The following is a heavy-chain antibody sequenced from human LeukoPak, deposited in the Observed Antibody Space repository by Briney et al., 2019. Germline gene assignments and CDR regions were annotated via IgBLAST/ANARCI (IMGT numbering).Heavy chain of an antibody. V-gene: IGHV7-4-1*02. J-gene: IGHJ5*02. CDR3: ARGPYYYDSSGPDFDP. Sequence: ASVKVSCKASGYTFTSYAMNWVRQAPGQGLEWMGWINTNTGNPTYAQGFTGRFVFSLDTSVSTAYLQISSLKAEDTAVYYCARGPYYYDSSGPDFDPWGQGTLVTVSS. D-gene: IGHD3-22*01. CDR1: GYTFTSYA. CDR2: INTNTGNP.